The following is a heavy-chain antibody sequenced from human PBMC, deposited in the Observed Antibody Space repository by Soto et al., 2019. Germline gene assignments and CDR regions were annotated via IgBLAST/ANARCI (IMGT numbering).Heavy chain of an antibody. CDR1: GGSISSSNW. Sequence: KTSETLSLTCAVSGGSISSSNWWSWVRQPPGKGLEWIGEIYHSGSTNYNPSLKSRVTISVDKSKNQFSLKLSSVTAADTAVYYCARSADYYDSSGVFDYWCQGTLVTVSS. D-gene: IGHD3-22*01. CDR3: ARSADYYDSSGVFDY. V-gene: IGHV4-4*02. CDR2: IYHSGST. J-gene: IGHJ4*02.